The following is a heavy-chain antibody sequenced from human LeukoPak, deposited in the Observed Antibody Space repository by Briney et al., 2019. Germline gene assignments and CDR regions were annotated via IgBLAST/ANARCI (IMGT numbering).Heavy chain of an antibody. J-gene: IGHJ4*02. Sequence: PGGSLRLSCAASGFTFSSYGTHWVRQAPGKGLEWVAVIWYDGSNKYYADSVKGRFSISRDNSKNTLYLQMNSLRAEDTAVYYCARGKRELLNTRVFDYWGQGTLVTVSS. V-gene: IGHV3-33*01. D-gene: IGHD1-26*01. CDR3: ARGKRELLNTRVFDY. CDR2: IWYDGSNK. CDR1: GFTFSSYG.